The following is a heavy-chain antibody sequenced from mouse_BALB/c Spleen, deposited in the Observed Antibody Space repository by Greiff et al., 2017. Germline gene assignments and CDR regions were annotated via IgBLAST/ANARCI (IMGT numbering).Heavy chain of an antibody. CDR3: ARSNYGNDGAGFAN. CDR1: GYTFTSYV. V-gene: IGHV1-14*01. Sequence: VQLKESGPELVKPGASVKMSCKASGYTFTSYVMHWVKQKPGQGLEWIGYINPYNDGTKYNEKFKGKATLTSDKSSSTAYMELSSLTSEDSAVYYCARSNYGNDGAGFANWGKGTRVTVSA. CDR2: INPYNDGT. J-gene: IGHJ3*01. D-gene: IGHD2-14*01.